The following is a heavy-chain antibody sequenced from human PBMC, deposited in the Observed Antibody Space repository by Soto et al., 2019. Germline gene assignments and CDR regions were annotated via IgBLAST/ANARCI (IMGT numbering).Heavy chain of an antibody. J-gene: IGHJ4*02. V-gene: IGHV3-23*01. CDR1: GFTFSSYA. CDR3: AKDVRMAFDFWTAYPPTYDF. Sequence: EVQVLESGGGLVQPGGSLRLSCAASGFTFSSYAMDWVRQAPGKGLEWVSGLSGGGGRTYYADSVKGGFTISRDNAKNTLYLDMNSLRAEDTAIYYSAKDVRMAFDFWTAYPPTYDFCGQGTRVTVSS. CDR2: LSGGGGRT. D-gene: IGHD3-3*01.